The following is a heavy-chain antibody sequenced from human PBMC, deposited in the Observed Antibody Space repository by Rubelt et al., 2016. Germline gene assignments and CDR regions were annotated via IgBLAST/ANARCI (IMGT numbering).Heavy chain of an antibody. V-gene: IGHV4-59*01. J-gene: IGHJ4*02. Sequence: QLQLQESGPGLVKPSETLSLTCTVSGGSFNVYYWTWIRQPPGTGLEWIGYLYYGGRTDYNPSLTSRGTISVDTSTTHFSLTLSSATAAGTAVDYCARGAAPRPGYWGQGTLVTVSS. CDR2: LYYGGRT. CDR1: GGSFNVYY. D-gene: IGHD6-13*01. CDR3: ARGAAPRPGY.